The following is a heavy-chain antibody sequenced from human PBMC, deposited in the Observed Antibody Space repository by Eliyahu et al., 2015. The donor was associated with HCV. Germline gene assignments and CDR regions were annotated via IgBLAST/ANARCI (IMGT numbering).Heavy chain of an antibody. CDR3: AKSTPLGYCSSTSCPLDY. J-gene: IGHJ4*02. V-gene: IGHV3-23*01. CDR2: ISGSGIST. D-gene: IGHD2-2*01. Sequence: TWVRQAPGKGLEWVSRISGSGISTYYADSVEGRFTISRDSSKNTVYLQMNSLRAEDTAVYYCAKSTPLGYCSSTSCPLDYWGQGNPGHR.